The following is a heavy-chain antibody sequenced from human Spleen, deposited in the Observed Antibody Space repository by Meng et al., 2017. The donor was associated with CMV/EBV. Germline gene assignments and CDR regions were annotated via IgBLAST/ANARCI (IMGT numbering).Heavy chain of an antibody. CDR3: ARRWIGGTTYDY. J-gene: IGHJ4*02. V-gene: IGHV1-69*01. CDR2: IIPTIGVA. D-gene: IGHD1-14*01. Sequence: CKGSGGTFSNFGFSWVRQAPGQSLKWMGAIIPTIGVANCAQKFQGRLTITADGSTNTVYMELSSLRSDDTAIYFCARRWIGGTTYDYWARGTVVTVSS. CDR1: GGTFSNFG.